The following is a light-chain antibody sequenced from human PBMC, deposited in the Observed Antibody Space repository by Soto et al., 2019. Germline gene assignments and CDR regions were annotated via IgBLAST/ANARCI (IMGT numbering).Light chain of an antibody. Sequence: EIVLTKSPGTLSLSPGERATLSCRASQSISNSYLAWYQQKPGQAPRLLIFDASNRATGIPARFSGSGSGTDFTLSISSLEPEDFAVYYCQQRSNWWTFGQGTKVDI. CDR1: QSISNSY. CDR3: QQRSNWWT. J-gene: IGKJ1*01. CDR2: DAS. V-gene: IGKV3D-20*02.